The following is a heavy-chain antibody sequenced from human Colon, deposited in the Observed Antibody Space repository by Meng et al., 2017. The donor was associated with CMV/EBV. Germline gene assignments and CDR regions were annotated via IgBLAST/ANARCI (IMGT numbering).Heavy chain of an antibody. CDR1: GFTFSHYW. CDR3: AGSYWNGELVY. Sequence: GESLKISCEASGFTFSHYWMHWVRQAPGKGLEWVSRINTDWRTTDYADSVKGRFTISRDDGRSTLYLQMNNLRAEDTAVYFCAGSYWNGELVYWGQGALVTVSS. V-gene: IGHV3-74*01. D-gene: IGHD1-26*01. CDR2: INTDWRTT. J-gene: IGHJ4*02.